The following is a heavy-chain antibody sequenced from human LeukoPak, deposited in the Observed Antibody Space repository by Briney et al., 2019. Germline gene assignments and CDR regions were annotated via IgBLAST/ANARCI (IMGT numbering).Heavy chain of an antibody. CDR2: INPSGGST. J-gene: IGHJ6*02. CDR3: ARDQGGPASYYYYYGMDV. V-gene: IGHV1-46*01. Sequence: GAPVKVSCKASGYTFTSYYMHWVRQAPGQGLEWMGIINPSGGSTSYAQKFQGRVTMTRDTSTSTVYMELSSLRSEDTAVYYCARDQGGPASYYYYYGMDVWGQGTTVTVSS. D-gene: IGHD2-15*01. CDR1: GYTFTSYY.